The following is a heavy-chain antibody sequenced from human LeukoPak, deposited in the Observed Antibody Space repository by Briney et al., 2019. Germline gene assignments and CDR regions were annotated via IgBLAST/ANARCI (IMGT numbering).Heavy chain of an antibody. CDR3: ARETLVPGDY. V-gene: IGHV3-11*06. J-gene: IGHJ4*02. CDR2: ISSSSYDT. CDR1: GFSFSDDN. Sequence: GGSLRLSCAASGFSFSDDNMSWVREAPVNGLEWVSYISSSSYDTNYADSVKGRFTISRDNAKNSLFLQMNSLRAEDTAVYYCARETLVPGDYWGQGTLVTVPS. D-gene: IGHD2-8*02.